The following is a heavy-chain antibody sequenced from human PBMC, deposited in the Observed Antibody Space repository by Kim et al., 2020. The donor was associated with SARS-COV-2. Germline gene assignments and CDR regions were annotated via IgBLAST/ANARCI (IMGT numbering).Heavy chain of an antibody. CDR1: GGSISSYY. CDR3: ARGSVVTPSGEDCDAFDI. J-gene: IGHJ3*02. Sequence: SETLSLTCTVSGGSISSYYWSWIRQPPGKGLEWIGYIYYSGSTNYNPSLKSRVTISVDTSKNQFSLKLSSVTAADTAVYYCARGSVVTPSGEDCDAFDIWGQGTMVTVSS. CDR2: IYYSGST. D-gene: IGHD2-21*02. V-gene: IGHV4-59*13.